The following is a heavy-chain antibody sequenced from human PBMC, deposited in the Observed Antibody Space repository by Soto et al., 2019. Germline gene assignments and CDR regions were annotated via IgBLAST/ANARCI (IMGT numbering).Heavy chain of an antibody. CDR2: ISYDGSNK. CDR3: AKEYCGGDCYSGRAYYFDY. V-gene: IGHV3-30*18. J-gene: IGHJ4*02. D-gene: IGHD2-21*02. Sequence: GGSLRLSCAASGFTFSSYGMHWVRQAPGKGLEWVAVISYDGSNKYYADSVKGRFTISRDNSKNTLYLQMNSLRAEDTAVYYCAKEYCGGDCYSGRAYYFDYWGQGTLVTVSS. CDR1: GFTFSSYG.